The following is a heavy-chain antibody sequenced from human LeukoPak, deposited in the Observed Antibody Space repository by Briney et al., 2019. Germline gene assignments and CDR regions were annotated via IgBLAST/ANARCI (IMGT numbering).Heavy chain of an antibody. CDR1: GYTFTTYS. Sequence: ASVKVSCKTSGYTFTTYSINWVRQAPGQGLEWMGWISGYSGSTNYAQKLQGRVTMTTDTSTTTAYMELRSLKSDDTAVYYCARGHSSGRDYYFDTWGQGTLVTVSS. CDR2: ISGYSGST. D-gene: IGHD6-19*01. J-gene: IGHJ4*02. V-gene: IGHV1-18*01. CDR3: ARGHSSGRDYYFDT.